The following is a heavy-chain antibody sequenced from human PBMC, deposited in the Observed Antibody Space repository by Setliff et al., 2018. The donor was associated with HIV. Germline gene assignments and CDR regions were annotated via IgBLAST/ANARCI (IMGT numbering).Heavy chain of an antibody. Sequence: ASVKVSCKASGYTFTTYDISWVRQASGQGLEWLGWMNPNSGNTGYAQNFQGRVTMTRNTSITTAYMELSSLRSEDTAVYYCVRDLRIPYYGMDVWGQGTTVTVSS. CDR3: VRDLRIPYYGMDV. V-gene: IGHV1-8*01. D-gene: IGHD4-17*01. CDR1: GYTFTTYD. J-gene: IGHJ6*02. CDR2: MNPNSGNT.